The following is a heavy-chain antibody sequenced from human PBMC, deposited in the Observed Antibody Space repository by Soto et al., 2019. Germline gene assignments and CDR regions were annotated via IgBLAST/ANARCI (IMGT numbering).Heavy chain of an antibody. CDR2: IYYSGST. D-gene: IGHD3-9*01. CDR1: GGSISSYY. V-gene: IGHV4-59*01. J-gene: IGHJ3*02. Sequence: QVQLQESCRGLVKPSETLSLTCTVSGGSISSYYWSWIRQPPGKGLEWIGYIYYSGSTNYNPSLKSRVTISVDTSKNQFSLKLSSVTAADTAVYYCARALILTGYYIHDAFDIWGQGTMVTVSS. CDR3: ARALILTGYYIHDAFDI.